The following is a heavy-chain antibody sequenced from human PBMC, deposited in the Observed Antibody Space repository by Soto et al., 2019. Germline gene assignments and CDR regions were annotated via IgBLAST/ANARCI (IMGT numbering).Heavy chain of an antibody. Sequence: ASVKVSCKASGGTFSSYTISWVRQAPGQGLEWMGRIIPILGIANYAQKFQGRVTITADKSTSTAYMELSSLRSEDTAVYYCARGPGELLFGGDYYYYYYMDVWGKGTTVTVSS. CDR1: GGTFSSYT. D-gene: IGHD2-2*01. V-gene: IGHV1-69*02. CDR3: ARGPGELLFGGDYYYYYYMDV. J-gene: IGHJ6*03. CDR2: IIPILGIA.